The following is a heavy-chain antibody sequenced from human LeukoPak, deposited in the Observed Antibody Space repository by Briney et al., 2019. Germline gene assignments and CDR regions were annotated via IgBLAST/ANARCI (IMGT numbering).Heavy chain of an antibody. J-gene: IGHJ5*02. CDR3: TRGSGSSPYNWFDP. CDR1: GGSISSSSYY. CDR2: IYYSGTT. Sequence: SETLSLTCIVSGGSISSSSYYWGWIRQPPGKGLEWIGSIYYSGTTYYNPSLKSRVTISVDTSKNQFSLKLSSVTAADTAVYYCTRGSGSSPYNWFDPWGQGTLVTVSS. V-gene: IGHV4-39*07. D-gene: IGHD6-25*01.